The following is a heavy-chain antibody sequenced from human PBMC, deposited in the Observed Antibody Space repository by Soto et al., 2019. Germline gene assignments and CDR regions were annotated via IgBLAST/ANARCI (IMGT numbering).Heavy chain of an antibody. CDR1: GFTFSSYG. CDR2: IWYDGSNK. J-gene: IGHJ5*02. D-gene: IGHD3-10*01. V-gene: IGHV3-33*01. CDR3: ARARGRFGESENWFDP. Sequence: QVQLVESGGGVVQPGRSLRLSCAASGFTFSSYGMHWVRQAPGKGLEWVAVIWYDGSNKYYADSVKGRFTISRDNSKNTLYLQMNGLRAEDTAVYYCARARGRFGESENWFDPWGQGTLVTVSS.